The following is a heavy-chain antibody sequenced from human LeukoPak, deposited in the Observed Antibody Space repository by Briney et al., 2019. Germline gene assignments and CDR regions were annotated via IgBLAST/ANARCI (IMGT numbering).Heavy chain of an antibody. CDR1: GGSISSYY. J-gene: IGHJ4*02. Sequence: SETLSLTCTVSGGSISSYYWSWIRQPPGKGLEWIGYTNYSGSTNYSPSLKSRVTISADTSKNQFSLKLSSVTAADTAVYYCARLYYGSRNAFDYWGQGTLVTV. CDR3: ARLYYGSRNAFDY. D-gene: IGHD3-10*01. V-gene: IGHV4-59*01. CDR2: TNYSGST.